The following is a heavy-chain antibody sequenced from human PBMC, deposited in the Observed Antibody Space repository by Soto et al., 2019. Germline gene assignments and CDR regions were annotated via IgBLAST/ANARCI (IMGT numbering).Heavy chain of an antibody. CDR3: AREAIVAGATTGMDV. CDR2: ISVGGDRK. CDR1: GFSVSSYS. J-gene: IGHJ6*02. V-gene: IGHV3-23*01. Sequence: DVQLLQSGGGLVQPGGSLRVSCAASGFSVSSYSMTWVRQAPGKGLEYVSGISVGGDRKFYADSVKGRFTVSRDNSKNILYLQMDSLRVDDTAIYYCAREAIVAGATTGMDVWGQGTTVTVSS. D-gene: IGHD1-26*01.